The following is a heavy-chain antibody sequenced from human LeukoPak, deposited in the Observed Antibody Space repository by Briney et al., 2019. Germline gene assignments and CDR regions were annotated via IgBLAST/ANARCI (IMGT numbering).Heavy chain of an antibody. CDR3: ATSHDSSGNN. J-gene: IGHJ4*02. CDR2: INQDGGEK. D-gene: IGHD3-22*01. V-gene: IGHV3-7*01. CDR1: GFTFSSYW. Sequence: GGSLRLSCAASGFTFSSYWMAWVRQAPGKGLEWVGNINQDGGEKFSVDSVKGRFTISRDNARNSLYLQMNNLRVEDTGIYYCATSHDSSGNNWGQGTLVTVSS.